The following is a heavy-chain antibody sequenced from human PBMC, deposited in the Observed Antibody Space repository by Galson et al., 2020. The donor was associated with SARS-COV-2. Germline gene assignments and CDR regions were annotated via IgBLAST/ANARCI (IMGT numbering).Heavy chain of an antibody. CDR2: MYDGGTT. V-gene: IGHV4-30-2*01. CDR3: ARGGEAVWEVPCS. CDR1: GGSISSGGYS. J-gene: IGHJ4*02. Sequence: PSETLSLTCAVSGGSISSGGYSWSWIRQPPGKGLEWIGYMYDGGTTYYNPSLKSRVTISVDSSKTQFSLKLSSLTAADTALYYCARGGEAVWEVPCSWGQGTLVTVSS. D-gene: IGHD1-26*01.